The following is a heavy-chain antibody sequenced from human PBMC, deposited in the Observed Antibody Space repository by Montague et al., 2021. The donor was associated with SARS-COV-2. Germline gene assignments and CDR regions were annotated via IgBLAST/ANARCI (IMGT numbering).Heavy chain of an antibody. CDR1: GFSLSTSGMC. Sequence: PALVKPTQILTLTCTFLGFSLSTSGMCVSWIRQPPGKALEWLARIDWDDDKYYSTSLKTRLTISKDTSKNQVVLTMTNMDPVDTATYYCARIRYDILTGYQTLFDYWGQGTLVTVSS. J-gene: IGHJ4*02. CDR3: ARIRYDILTGYQTLFDY. CDR2: IDWDDDK. V-gene: IGHV2-70*11. D-gene: IGHD3-9*01.